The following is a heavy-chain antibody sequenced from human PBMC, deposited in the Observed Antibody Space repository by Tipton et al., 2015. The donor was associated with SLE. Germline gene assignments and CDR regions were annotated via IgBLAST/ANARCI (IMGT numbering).Heavy chain of an antibody. CDR3: ARRLTRYSGYDYFDY. V-gene: IGHV4-59*08. CDR2: IYYSGCT. J-gene: IGHJ4*02. Sequence: TLSLTCTVSGGSISSYYWSWIRQPPGRGLEWIGYIYYSGCTNYNPSLKSRVTISVDTSKNQFSLKLRSVTAADTAVYYCARRLTRYSGYDYFDYWGQGTRVTVSS. CDR1: GGSISSYY. D-gene: IGHD5-12*01.